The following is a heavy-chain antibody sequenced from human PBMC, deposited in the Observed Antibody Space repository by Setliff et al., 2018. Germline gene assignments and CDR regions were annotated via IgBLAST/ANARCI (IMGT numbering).Heavy chain of an antibody. CDR1: GFTFSTYW. Sequence: PGGSLRLSCAASGFTFSTYWMSWVRQAPGKGLEWVANIKQDGSEKYYVDSVKGRFSISRDNTRNSLYLQMNSLRAEDTAVYYCARNGGLDYWGQGALVTVSS. CDR3: ARNGGLDY. D-gene: IGHD2-8*01. CDR2: IKQDGSEK. J-gene: IGHJ4*02. V-gene: IGHV3-7*01.